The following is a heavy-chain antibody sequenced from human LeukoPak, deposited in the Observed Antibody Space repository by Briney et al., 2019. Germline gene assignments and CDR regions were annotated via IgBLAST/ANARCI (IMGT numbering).Heavy chain of an antibody. D-gene: IGHD6-13*01. CDR1: GFTFSSYG. CDR3: ARVAYSSPLYYYYMDV. CDR2: ISGSGGST. Sequence: RPGGSLRLSCAASGFTFSSYGMSWVRQAPGKGLEWVSAISGSGGSTYYADSVKGRFTISRDNSKNTLYLQMNSLRAEDTAVYYCARVAYSSPLYYYYMDVWGKGTTVTVSS. V-gene: IGHV3-23*01. J-gene: IGHJ6*03.